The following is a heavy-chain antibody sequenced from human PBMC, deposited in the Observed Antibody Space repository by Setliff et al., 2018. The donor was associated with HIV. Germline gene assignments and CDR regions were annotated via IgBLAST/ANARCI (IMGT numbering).Heavy chain of an antibody. Sequence: GGSLRLSCVASGFTFSIYNMHWVRQIPGKGLEWVAFIAYDGGNKFYIDSNKGRFTISRDNPKKTVYLQMNSLRAEDTAVYQCVRDRGSGSFAFDIWGQGTKVTVSS. D-gene: IGHD1-26*01. J-gene: IGHJ3*02. CDR3: VRDRGSGSFAFDI. CDR1: GFTFSIYN. V-gene: IGHV3-30*02. CDR2: IAYDGGNK.